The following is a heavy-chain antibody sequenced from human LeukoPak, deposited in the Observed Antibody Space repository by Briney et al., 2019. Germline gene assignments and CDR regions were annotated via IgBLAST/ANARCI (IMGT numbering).Heavy chain of an antibody. V-gene: IGHV1-2*02. Sequence: ASVKVSCKASGYTFTGYYMHWGRQAPGQGREWRGWINPNSGGTNYAQKFQGRVTMTRDTSISTAYMELSRLKSDDTAAYYCARAGISPYYCSSTSCDFAYWGQGTLVTVSS. CDR1: GYTFTGYY. CDR3: ARAGISPYYCSSTSCDFAY. J-gene: IGHJ4*02. D-gene: IGHD2-2*01. CDR2: INPNSGGT.